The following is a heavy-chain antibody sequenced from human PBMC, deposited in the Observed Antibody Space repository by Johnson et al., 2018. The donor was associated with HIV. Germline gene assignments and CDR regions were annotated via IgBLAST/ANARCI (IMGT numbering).Heavy chain of an antibody. J-gene: IGHJ3*02. CDR2: INQDGSNK. CDR3: ARDSEYHYDYVWGSRGAFDI. CDR1: GFTHRTYW. V-gene: IGHV3-7*01. Sequence: VQLVESGGGLVQPGGSLRLSCAASGFTHRTYWMTWVRQAPGKGLAWVANINQDGSNKYYADSVKGRFTISRDNSKNTLYLQMNSLRAEDTAVYYCARDSEYHYDYVWGSRGAFDIWGQGTLVTVSS. D-gene: IGHD3-16*01.